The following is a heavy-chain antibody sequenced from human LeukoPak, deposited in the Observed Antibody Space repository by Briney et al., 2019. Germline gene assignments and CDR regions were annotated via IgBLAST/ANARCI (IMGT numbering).Heavy chain of an antibody. CDR2: INHSGST. D-gene: IGHD6-6*01. CDR1: GGSFSGYY. Sequence: PSETLSLTCAVYGGSFSGYYWSWIRQPPGKGLEWIGEINHSGSTSYNPSLKSRVTISVDTSKNQFSLKLSSVTAADTAVYYCARGGAARPLDYFDYWGQGTLVTVSS. J-gene: IGHJ4*02. CDR3: ARGGAARPLDYFDY. V-gene: IGHV4-34*01.